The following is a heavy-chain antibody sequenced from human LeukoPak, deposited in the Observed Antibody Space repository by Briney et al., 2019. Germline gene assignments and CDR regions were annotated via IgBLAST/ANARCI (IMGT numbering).Heavy chain of an antibody. CDR1: GITLSNYG. Sequence: GGSLRLSCAVSGITLSNYGMSWVRQAPGKGLEWVAGISGSGGGTVYADSVKGRFTISRDNPKNTLYLQMNSLRAEDTAVYFCTKRGVVIRVILVGFHKEAYYFDSWGQGALVTVSS. CDR3: TKRGVVIRVILVGFHKEAYYFDS. CDR2: ISGSGGGT. J-gene: IGHJ4*02. D-gene: IGHD3-22*01. V-gene: IGHV3-23*01.